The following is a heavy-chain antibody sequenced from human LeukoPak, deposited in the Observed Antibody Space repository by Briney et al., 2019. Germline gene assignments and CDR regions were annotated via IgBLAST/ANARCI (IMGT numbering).Heavy chain of an antibody. V-gene: IGHV4-34*01. CDR1: GGSFSGHY. J-gene: IGHJ4*02. D-gene: IGHD2-2*01. CDR2: STHTGST. Sequence: SETLSLTCAVYGGSFSGHYWTWNRQAPGKGLEWIGESTHTGSTNYNPSLKSRVTVSVDTSNNQFSLKLTSVSAADTAVYHCARGRTGAAALDFWGPGTLVTVSS. CDR3: ARGRTGAAALDF.